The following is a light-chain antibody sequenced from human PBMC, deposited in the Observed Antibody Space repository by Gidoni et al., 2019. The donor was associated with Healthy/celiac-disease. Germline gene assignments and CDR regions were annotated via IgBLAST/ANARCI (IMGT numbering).Light chain of an antibody. CDR2: AAS. CDR3: QQLNSYPS. J-gene: IGKJ3*01. Sequence: DIQLTQSPSFLSASVGDRVTITCCASQGISSYLDWYQQKPGKAPKLLIYAASTLQSGVPSRFSGSGSGTEFTLTISSLQPEDFATYYCQQLNSYPSFGPGTKVDIK. CDR1: QGISSY. V-gene: IGKV1-9*01.